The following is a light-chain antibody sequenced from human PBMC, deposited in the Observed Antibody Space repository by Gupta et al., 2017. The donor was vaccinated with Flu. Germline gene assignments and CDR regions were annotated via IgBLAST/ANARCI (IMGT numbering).Light chain of an antibody. CDR1: QSIRNN. Sequence: ERATLSCRASQSIRNNLAWYQQKPGQAPRLLIYDAYNRASGIPARFSGSGSGRDFTLTISSLEPEDFAVYHCQQRGRWPSLTFGGGTKVEIK. J-gene: IGKJ4*01. V-gene: IGKV3-11*02. CDR2: DAY. CDR3: QQRGRWPSLT.